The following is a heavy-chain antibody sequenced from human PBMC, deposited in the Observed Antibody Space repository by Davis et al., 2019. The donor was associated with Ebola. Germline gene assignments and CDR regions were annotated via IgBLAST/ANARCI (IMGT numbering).Heavy chain of an antibody. CDR3: AKDRSDLEWLSRHYYYYYGMDV. CDR1: GASISSYY. J-gene: IGHJ6*02. V-gene: IGHV4-34*01. CDR2: IDHSGST. D-gene: IGHD3-3*01. Sequence: SETLSLTCTVSGASISSYYWSWIRQPPGKGLEWIGEIDHSGSTSYNPSLKSRVTISIDTSKNQFSLKLSFVTAADTAVYYCAKDRSDLEWLSRHYYYYYGMDVWGQGTTVTVSS.